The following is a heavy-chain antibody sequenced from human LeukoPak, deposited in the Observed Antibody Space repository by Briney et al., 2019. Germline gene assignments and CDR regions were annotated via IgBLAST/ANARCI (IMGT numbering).Heavy chain of an antibody. CDR3: ARGVSYYYDSSGYYSEWYFDL. CDR2: IYTSGST. Sequence: SETLSLTCTVSGGSISSYYWSWIRQPAGKGLEWIGRIYTSGSTNYNPSLKSRVTMSVDRSKNQFSLKLSSVTAADTAVYYCARGVSYYYDSSGYYSEWYFDLWGRGTLVTVSS. CDR1: GGSISSYY. D-gene: IGHD3-22*01. V-gene: IGHV4-4*07. J-gene: IGHJ2*01.